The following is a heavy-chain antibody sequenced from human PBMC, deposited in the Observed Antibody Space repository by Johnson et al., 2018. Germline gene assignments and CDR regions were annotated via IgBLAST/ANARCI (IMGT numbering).Heavy chain of an antibody. V-gene: IGHV3-30*18. CDR2: ISYDGSNK. J-gene: IGHJ1*01. Sequence: QVQLVESGGGVVQPGRSLRLSCAASGFTFSSYGMHWVRQAPGKGLEWVAVISYDGSNKYYADSVKGRFTISRDNSKNTLFLQRNSRRAEETAVYYWAKEGVMEWEYYGPFQYWGPGTLVTVSS. CDR3: AKEGVMEWEYYGPFQY. CDR1: GFTFSSYG. D-gene: IGHD1-26*01.